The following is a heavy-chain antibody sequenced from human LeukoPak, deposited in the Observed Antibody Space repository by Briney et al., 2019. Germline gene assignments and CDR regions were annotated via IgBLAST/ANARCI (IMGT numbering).Heavy chain of an antibody. V-gene: IGHV4-4*09. CDR1: GGSIRSYY. CDR3: ATSPRVTFFDY. D-gene: IGHD3-16*01. Sequence: SETLSLTCTVSGGSIRSYYWSWIRQPPGKGLEWIGYIYSSGSTSYYPSLESRVTMSVDMSKNQFSLNLRSMTAADTAVYYCATSPRVTFFDYWGRGTLVTVSS. CDR2: IYSSGST. J-gene: IGHJ4*02.